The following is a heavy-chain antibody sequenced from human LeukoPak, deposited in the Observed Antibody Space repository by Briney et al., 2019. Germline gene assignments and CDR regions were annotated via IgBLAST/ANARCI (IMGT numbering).Heavy chain of an antibody. V-gene: IGHV1-18*01. CDR2: ISAYNGNT. CDR1: GYTFTSYG. D-gene: IGHD4-17*01. Sequence: ASVKVSCTASGYTFTSYGISWVRQAPGQGLEWMGWISAYNGNTNYAQKLQGRVTMTTDTSTSTAYMELRSLRSDDTAVYYCARVSMTTVKDDYWGQGTLVTVSS. CDR3: ARVSMTTVKDDY. J-gene: IGHJ4*02.